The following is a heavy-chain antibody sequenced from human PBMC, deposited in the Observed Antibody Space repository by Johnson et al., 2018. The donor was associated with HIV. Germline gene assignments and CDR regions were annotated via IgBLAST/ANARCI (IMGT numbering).Heavy chain of an antibody. Sequence: VQLVESGGGLVQPGGSLKLSCAASGFTFSGSAMHWVRQASGKGLEWVGRIRSKANSYASAEAASVTGRFTISRDESKNTAYLQMNSLKPEDTAVYYCTRHGGYDPRGYVGAFDIWGQGTMVTVSS. CDR2: IRSKANSYAS. D-gene: IGHD5-12*01. CDR1: GFTFSGSA. CDR3: TRHGGYDPRGYVGAFDI. V-gene: IGHV3-73*02. J-gene: IGHJ3*02.